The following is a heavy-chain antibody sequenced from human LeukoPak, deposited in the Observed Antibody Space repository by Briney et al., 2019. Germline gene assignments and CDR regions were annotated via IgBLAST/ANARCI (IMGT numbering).Heavy chain of an antibody. CDR2: IRQDGGDK. Sequence: PGGSLRLSCAASGFTFSNFWMTWVRQAPGKRPEWLATIRQDGGDKWYVDSVKGRFTISRDDAKNSLYLQMNSPRAEDTAVYYCARYFDNTAYSWRRFDYWGQGALVTVSS. CDR1: GFTFSNFW. D-gene: IGHD2-21*02. J-gene: IGHJ4*02. CDR3: ARYFDNTAYSWRRFDY. V-gene: IGHV3-7*01.